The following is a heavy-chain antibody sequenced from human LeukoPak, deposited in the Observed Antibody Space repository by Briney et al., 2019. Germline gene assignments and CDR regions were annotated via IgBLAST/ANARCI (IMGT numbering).Heavy chain of an antibody. J-gene: IGHJ4*02. V-gene: IGHV3-30-3*01. D-gene: IGHD3-22*01. CDR3: ARGGYYDSSGYHRY. Sequence: GGSLRLSCAASGFTFSSYAMHWVRQAPRKGLEWVAVISYDGSNKYYADSVKGRFTISRDNSKNTLYLQMNSLRAEDTAVYYCARGGYYDSSGYHRYWGQGTLVTVSS. CDR1: GFTFSSYA. CDR2: ISYDGSNK.